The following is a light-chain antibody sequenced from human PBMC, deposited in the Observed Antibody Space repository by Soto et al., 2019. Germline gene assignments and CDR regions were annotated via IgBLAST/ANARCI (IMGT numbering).Light chain of an antibody. J-gene: IGKJ1*01. CDR3: QQYNSYRA. Sequence: GDGVTITCRASESIDSWLAWHQQKPGRAPKLLISKASSLESGVPSRFSGSGFGTEFTLTISSLQPDDFATYYCQQYNSYRAFGQGTKVDIK. CDR2: KAS. CDR1: ESIDSW. V-gene: IGKV1-5*03.